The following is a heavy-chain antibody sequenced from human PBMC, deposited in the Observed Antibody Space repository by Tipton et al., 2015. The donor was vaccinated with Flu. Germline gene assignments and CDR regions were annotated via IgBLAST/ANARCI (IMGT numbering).Heavy chain of an antibody. CDR3: ARVRGGGYYYYGMDV. J-gene: IGHJ6*02. V-gene: IGHV4-59*01. Sequence: TLSLTCTVSGGSISSYYWSWIRQPPGKGLEWIGYIYYSGSTNYNPSLKSRVTISVDTSKNQLSLKLSSVTAADTAVYYCARVRGGGYYYYGMDVWGQGTTVTVSS. CDR2: IYYSGST. CDR1: GGSISSYY.